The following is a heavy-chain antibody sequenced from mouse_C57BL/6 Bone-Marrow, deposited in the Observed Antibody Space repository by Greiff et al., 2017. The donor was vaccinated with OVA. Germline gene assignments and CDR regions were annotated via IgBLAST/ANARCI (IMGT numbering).Heavy chain of an antibody. CDR1: GYAFSSSW. CDR3: VYWYFDV. J-gene: IGHJ1*03. V-gene: IGHV1-82*01. Sequence: QVQLQQSGPELVKPGASVKISCKASGYAFSSSWMNWVKQRPGKGLEWIGRIYPGDGDTNYNGKFKGKATLTADKSSSTAYMQLSSLTSEDSAVYFCVYWYFDVWGTGTTVTVSS. CDR2: IYPGDGDT.